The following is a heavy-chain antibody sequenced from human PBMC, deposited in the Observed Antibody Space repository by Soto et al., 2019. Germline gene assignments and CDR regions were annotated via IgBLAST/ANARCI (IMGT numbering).Heavy chain of an antibody. V-gene: IGHV4-38-2*02. Sequence: LSLTCAVSGFSINSGYFWGWIRQTPGKGLEWIGNVFHSGTTYYNPSLKSRVTISVETSKNQFSLNLRSVTAADTAIYYCARDPHYYENVDYLDYWGQGTLVTVSS. CDR3: ARDPHYYENVDYLDY. J-gene: IGHJ4*02. CDR1: GFSINSGYF. CDR2: VFHSGTT. D-gene: IGHD3-22*01.